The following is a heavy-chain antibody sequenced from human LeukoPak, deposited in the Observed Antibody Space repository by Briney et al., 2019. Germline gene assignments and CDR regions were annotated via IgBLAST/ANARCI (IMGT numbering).Heavy chain of an antibody. D-gene: IGHD1-14*01. CDR1: GGSISSGGYY. V-gene: IGHV4-31*03. Sequence: PSETLSLTCTVSGGSISSGGYYWSWIRQHPGKGLGWIGYIYYSGSTYYNPSLKSRVTISVDTSKNQFSLKLSSVTAADTAVYYCARDNRPNMIGFDYWGQGTLVTVSS. CDR2: IYYSGST. J-gene: IGHJ4*02. CDR3: ARDNRPNMIGFDY.